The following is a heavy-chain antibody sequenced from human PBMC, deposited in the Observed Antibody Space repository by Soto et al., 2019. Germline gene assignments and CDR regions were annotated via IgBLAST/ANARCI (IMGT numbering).Heavy chain of an antibody. D-gene: IGHD6-19*01. CDR3: ARDGSGPFDY. CDR2: IHRVENSKYSDST. J-gene: IGHJ4*02. V-gene: IGHV3-66*01. CDR1: GFTVRTND. Sequence: VQLVESGGGLIQAGGSLRLSCAASGFTVRTNDMSWVRQAPGKGLEWIALIHRVENSKYSDSTYYADSVRDRFTISRDNAKNTVDLQMNDLSAEDTAMYYCARDGSGPFDYWGQGSLVTVSS.